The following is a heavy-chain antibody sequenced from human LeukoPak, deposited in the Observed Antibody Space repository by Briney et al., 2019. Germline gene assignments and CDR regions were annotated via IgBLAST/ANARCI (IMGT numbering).Heavy chain of an antibody. Sequence: GGSLRLSCAASGFTFSTYWMHWVRQVPGKGVGGGSRISSDGTNANYADSVKGRFTISRDNAKNTLYMQMHSLRAEDAAVYYCVLLSLTPGWGQGTLVTVSS. J-gene: IGHJ4*02. V-gene: IGHV3-74*01. D-gene: IGHD3-10*01. CDR3: VLLSLTPG. CDR2: ISSDGTNA. CDR1: GFTFSTYW.